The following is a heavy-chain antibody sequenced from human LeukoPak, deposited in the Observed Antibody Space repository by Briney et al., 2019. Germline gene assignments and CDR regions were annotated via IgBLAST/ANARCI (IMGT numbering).Heavy chain of an antibody. D-gene: IGHD3-16*01. CDR3: ARDLVLLGFDY. CDR2: ISSTSNNI. V-gene: IGHV3-21*01. CDR1: GFTFSSYS. Sequence: GGSLRLSCAASGFTFSSYSLNWVRQAPGKGLEWVSSISSTSNNIFYADSVKGRFTVSRDNAKNSLYLQMNSLRAEDSAVYYWARDLVLLGFDYWGQGTLVTVSS. J-gene: IGHJ4*02.